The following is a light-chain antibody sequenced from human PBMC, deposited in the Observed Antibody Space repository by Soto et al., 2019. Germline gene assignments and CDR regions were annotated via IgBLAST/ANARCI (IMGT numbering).Light chain of an antibody. CDR2: DVS. CDR1: SSDVGAYNY. V-gene: IGLV2-14*01. CDR3: SSYTSRSTLVV. Sequence: QSALTQPASVSGSPGQSITISCTGTSSDVGAYNYVSWYQQHPGKAPKLMVFDVSNWPSGVSNRFSGSKSGNTASLTISGLQAEDEAVYYCSSYTSRSTLVVFGGGTKLTVL. J-gene: IGLJ2*01.